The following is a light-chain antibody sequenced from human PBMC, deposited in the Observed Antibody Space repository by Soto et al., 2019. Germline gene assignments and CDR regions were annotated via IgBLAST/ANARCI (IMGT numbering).Light chain of an antibody. CDR3: SSYTNSNTRV. CDR2: QVS. V-gene: IGLV2-14*01. Sequence: QSALTQPASVSGSPGQSITISCTGTSSDVGGHTYVSWYQQHPGKAPKLMIYQVSNRPSGVSNRFSGSKSGNTASLTISGLQTEDEADYYCSSYTNSNTRVFGGGTKLTVL. CDR1: SSDVGGHTY. J-gene: IGLJ3*02.